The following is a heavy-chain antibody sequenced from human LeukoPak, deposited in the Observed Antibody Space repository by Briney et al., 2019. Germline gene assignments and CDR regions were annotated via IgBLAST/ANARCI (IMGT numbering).Heavy chain of an antibody. D-gene: IGHD2-15*01. J-gene: IGHJ3*02. CDR1: GFTFSSYG. V-gene: IGHV3-30*18. Sequence: PGGSLRLSCAASGFTFSSYGMHWVRQAPGKGLEWVAVISYDGSDKYYADSVKGRFTISRDNSKNTLYLQVNSLRAEDTAVYYCAKAYCSGGSCYPNDAFDIWGQGTMVTVSS. CDR3: AKAYCSGGSCYPNDAFDI. CDR2: ISYDGSDK.